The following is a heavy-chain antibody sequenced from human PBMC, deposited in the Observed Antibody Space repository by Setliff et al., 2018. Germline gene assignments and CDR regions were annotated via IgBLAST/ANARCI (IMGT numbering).Heavy chain of an antibody. CDR2: IIPILGVV. J-gene: IGHJ4*02. V-gene: IGHV1-69*10. CDR1: GYTFTSYG. D-gene: IGHD2-15*01. Sequence: SVKVSCKASGYTFTSYGISWVRQAPGQGLEWMGGIIPILGVVNYAQKFQGRVTITADESTSTVYMELNSLRSEDTAVYYCARDEDGSWERSGDWGQGTLVTVSS. CDR3: ARDEDGSWERSGD.